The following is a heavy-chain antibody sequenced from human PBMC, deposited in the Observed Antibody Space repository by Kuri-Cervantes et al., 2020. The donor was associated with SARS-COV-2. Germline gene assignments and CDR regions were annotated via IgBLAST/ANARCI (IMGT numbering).Heavy chain of an antibody. Sequence: GGSLRLSCAASGFTFSSYGMHWVRQAPGKGLEWGAVIWYDGSNKYYADSVKGRFTISRDNSKNTLYLQMNSLRAEDTAVYYCAKDRSDPYGDYGVDDYWGQGTLVTVSS. CDR3: AKDRSDPYGDYGVDDY. J-gene: IGHJ4*02. CDR1: GFTFSSYG. CDR2: IWYDGSNK. D-gene: IGHD4-17*01. V-gene: IGHV3-33*06.